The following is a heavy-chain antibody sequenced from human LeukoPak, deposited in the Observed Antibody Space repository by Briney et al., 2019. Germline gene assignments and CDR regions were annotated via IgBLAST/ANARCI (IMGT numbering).Heavy chain of an antibody. J-gene: IGHJ3*02. CDR2: INHSGST. V-gene: IGHV4-34*01. CDR3: ARVGTTSIAARPGYNAFDI. CDR1: GGSFSGYY. D-gene: IGHD6-6*01. Sequence: SETLSLTCAVYGGSFSGYYWSWIRQPPGKGLEWIGEINHSGSTNYNPSLKSRVTISVDTSKNQFSLKLSSVTAADTAVYYCARVGTTSIAARPGYNAFDIWGQGTMVTVSS.